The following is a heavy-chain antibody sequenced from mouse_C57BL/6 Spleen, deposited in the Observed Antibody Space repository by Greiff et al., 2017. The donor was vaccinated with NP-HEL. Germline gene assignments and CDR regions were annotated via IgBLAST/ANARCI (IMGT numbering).Heavy chain of an antibody. V-gene: IGHV5-6*02. J-gene: IGHJ2*01. CDR2: ISSGGSYT. D-gene: IGHD1-1*01. CDR1: GFTFSSYG. Sequence: DVKLVESGGDLVKPGGSLKLSCAASGFTFSSYGMSWVRQTPDKRLEWVATISSGGSYTYYPDSVKGRFTISRDNAKNTLYLQMSSLKSEDTAMYYCARHEGLFDYWGQGTTLTVSS. CDR3: ARHEGLFDY.